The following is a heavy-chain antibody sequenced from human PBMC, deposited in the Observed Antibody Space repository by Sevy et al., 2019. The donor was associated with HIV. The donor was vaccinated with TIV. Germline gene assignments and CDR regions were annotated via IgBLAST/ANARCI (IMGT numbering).Heavy chain of an antibody. V-gene: IGHV1-18*01. CDR3: ARGYNWNINFDY. D-gene: IGHD1-1*01. Sequence: ASVKVSCKASGYTFTSYGISWVRQAPGQGLEWMGWISPYNGKTNYAQKLQGRVTMTTDTSTSTAYMEGRSLRSDDTAVYYCARGYNWNINFDYWGQGTLVTVSS. CDR1: GYTFTSYG. CDR2: ISPYNGKT. J-gene: IGHJ4*02.